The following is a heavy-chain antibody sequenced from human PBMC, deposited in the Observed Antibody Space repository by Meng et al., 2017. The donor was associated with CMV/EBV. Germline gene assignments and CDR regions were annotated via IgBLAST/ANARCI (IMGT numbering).Heavy chain of an antibody. J-gene: IGHJ6*02. CDR3: ARPIPAERITIFGVALSGMDV. V-gene: IGHV3-53*01. Sequence: GGSLRLSCAASGFTVSSNYVSWVRQAPGKGLEWVSVIYSGGSTYYADSVKGRFTISRDNSKNTLYLQMNSLRAEDTAVYYCARPIPAERITIFGVALSGMDVWGQGTTVTVSS. CDR1: GFTVSSNY. D-gene: IGHD3-3*01. CDR2: IYSGGST.